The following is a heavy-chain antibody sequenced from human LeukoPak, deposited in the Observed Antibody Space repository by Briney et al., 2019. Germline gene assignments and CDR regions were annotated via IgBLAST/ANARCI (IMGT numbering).Heavy chain of an antibody. CDR1: GFTFSSYG. CDR2: IRYDGSNK. J-gene: IGHJ4*02. CDR3: AKDWGYYYDSSGYPHPDY. D-gene: IGHD3-22*01. V-gene: IGHV3-30*02. Sequence: GGSLRLSCAASGFTFSSYGMHWVRQAPGKGLEWVAFIRYDGSNKYYADSVKGLFTISRDNSKNTLYLQLNSLRAEDTAVYYCAKDWGYYYDSSGYPHPDYWGQGTLVTVSS.